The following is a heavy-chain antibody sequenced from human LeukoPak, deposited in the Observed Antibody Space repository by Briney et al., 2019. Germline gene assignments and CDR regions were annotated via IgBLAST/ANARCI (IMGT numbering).Heavy chain of an antibody. J-gene: IGHJ3*02. CDR2: IFQSGRN. D-gene: IGHD6-13*01. CDR1: GGSISSTNW. Sequence: PSETLSLTCAVSGGSISSTNWWSWVRQPPGKGLEWIGEIFQSGRNNYDPSVKSRVTISVDKSRNQFSLKLTSVTAADTAVYYCASGIAAFAFDIWGQGTMVAVSS. CDR3: ASGIAAFAFDI. V-gene: IGHV4-4*02.